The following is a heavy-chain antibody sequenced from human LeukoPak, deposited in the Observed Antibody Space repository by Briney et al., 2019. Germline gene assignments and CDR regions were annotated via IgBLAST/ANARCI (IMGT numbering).Heavy chain of an antibody. Sequence: ASVKVSCKASGYTFTSYGISWVRQAPGQGLEWMGWISAYNGNTNYAQKLQGRVTMTTDTSTSTAYMELRSLRSDDTAVYYCARETPGAGHFDYWGQGSLVTVSS. D-gene: IGHD7-27*01. J-gene: IGHJ4*02. V-gene: IGHV1-18*01. CDR1: GYTFTSYG. CDR3: ARETPGAGHFDY. CDR2: ISAYNGNT.